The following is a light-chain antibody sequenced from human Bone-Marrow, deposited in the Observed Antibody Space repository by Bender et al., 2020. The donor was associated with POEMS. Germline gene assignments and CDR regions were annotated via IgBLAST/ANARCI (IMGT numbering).Light chain of an antibody. J-gene: IGLJ2*01. V-gene: IGLV2-14*03. CDR1: SRDVGGYDY. CDR2: AVT. CDR3: SSYTSNSFL. Sequence: QSVMTQPASVSGSPGQSITISCSGTSRDVGGYDYVSWYQHHPGKAPKLLIYAVTNRPSGVSNRFSGSKSGNTASLTISGLQAEDEADYYCSSYTSNSFLFGGGTKVTVL.